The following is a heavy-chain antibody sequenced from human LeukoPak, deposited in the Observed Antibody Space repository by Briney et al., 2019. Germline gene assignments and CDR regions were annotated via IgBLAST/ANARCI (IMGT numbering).Heavy chain of an antibody. V-gene: IGHV3-74*01. D-gene: IGHD2-21*01. CDR1: GFTFSRYW. J-gene: IGHJ4*02. CDR3: ARGLVALDY. Sequence: GSLRLSCAASGFTFSRYWMHWVRQAPGKGLVWVSRIHSDGSSRNYADSVKGQFTISRDNAKNTLYLQMNSLRVEDTAVYYCARGLVALDYWGQGTLVTVSS. CDR2: IHSDGSSR.